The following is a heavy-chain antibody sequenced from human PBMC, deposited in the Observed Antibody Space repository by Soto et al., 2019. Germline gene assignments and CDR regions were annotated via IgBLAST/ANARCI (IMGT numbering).Heavy chain of an antibody. CDR1: GFTYTDFA. V-gene: IGHV3-30*09. J-gene: IGHJ4*02. Sequence: VQLVESGGGEVQPGRSLRLSCAASGFTYTDFALHWVRQAPGKGLEWVAIISYDGSDKYYADSVKGRFAISRDNPKNTLYLEMNSLRPEDTAVYFCTRDRSGANFQYWGQGNLVTVSS. D-gene: IGHD3-10*01. CDR2: ISYDGSDK. CDR3: TRDRSGANFQY.